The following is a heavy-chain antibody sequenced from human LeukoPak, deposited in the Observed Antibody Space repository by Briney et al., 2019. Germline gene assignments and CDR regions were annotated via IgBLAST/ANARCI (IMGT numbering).Heavy chain of an antibody. D-gene: IGHD1-26*01. CDR1: GFTFSSYS. Sequence: GGSLRLSCAASGFTFSSYSMNWVRQAPGKWLEWVSSISSSSSYIYYADSVKGRFTISRDNAKNSLYLQMNSLRAEDTAVYYCARAGLVGALDYWGQGTLVTVSS. J-gene: IGHJ4*02. CDR3: ARAGLVGALDY. V-gene: IGHV3-21*01. CDR2: ISSSSSYI.